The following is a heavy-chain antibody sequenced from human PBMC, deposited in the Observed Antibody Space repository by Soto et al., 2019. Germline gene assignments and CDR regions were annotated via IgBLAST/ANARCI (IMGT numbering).Heavy chain of an antibody. CDR2: IVVGSGNT. V-gene: IGHV1-58*02. D-gene: IGHD3-3*01. Sequence: SVKVSCKASGFTFTSSAMQWVRQARGQRLEWIGWIVVGSGNTNYAQKFQERVTITRDMSTSTAYMELSSLRSEDTAVYYCAAAPYYDFWSGSPPMDVWGKGTTVTV. CDR1: GFTFTSSA. CDR3: AAAPYYDFWSGSPPMDV. J-gene: IGHJ6*03.